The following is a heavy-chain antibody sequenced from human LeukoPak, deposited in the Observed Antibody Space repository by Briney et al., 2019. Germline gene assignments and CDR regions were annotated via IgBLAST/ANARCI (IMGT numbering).Heavy chain of an antibody. J-gene: IGHJ4*02. CDR3: ATSSSWPVDY. CDR1: GYTLTELS. Sequence: ASVKVSCNVSGYTLTELSMHWVRQAPGKGLEWMGGFDPEDGETIYAQKFQGRVTMTEDTSTDTAYTELSSLRSEDTAVYYCATSSSWPVDYWGQGTLVTVSS. CDR2: FDPEDGET. V-gene: IGHV1-24*01. D-gene: IGHD6-13*01.